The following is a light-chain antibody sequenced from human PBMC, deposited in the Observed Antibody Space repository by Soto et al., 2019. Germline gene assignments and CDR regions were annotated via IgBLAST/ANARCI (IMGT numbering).Light chain of an antibody. J-gene: IGLJ2*01. CDR2: SNN. Sequence: QSVLTQPPSASGTPGQRVTISCSGSRSNIGTNTVTWYQQLPGMAPKLLIHSNNQRPSGVPDRFSGSKSGTSASLAISGLQSEDEADYSCAACDVSFVVFGGGTKLTVL. CDR3: AACDVSFVV. CDR1: RSNIGTNT. V-gene: IGLV1-44*01.